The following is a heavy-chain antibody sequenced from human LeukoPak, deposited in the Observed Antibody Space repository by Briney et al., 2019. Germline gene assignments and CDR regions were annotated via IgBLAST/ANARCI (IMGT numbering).Heavy chain of an antibody. D-gene: IGHD3-3*01. CDR3: AREYYDFWSGYRYYYYYMDV. CDR2: ISYDGSNK. V-gene: IGHV3-30*01. J-gene: IGHJ6*03. Sequence: PGGSLRLSCAASGFTFSSYAMHWVRQAPGKGLEWVAVISYDGSNKYYADSVKGRFTISRDNSKNTLYLQMNSLRAEDTAVYYCAREYYDFWSGYRYYYYYMDVWGKGTTVTVSS. CDR1: GFTFSSYA.